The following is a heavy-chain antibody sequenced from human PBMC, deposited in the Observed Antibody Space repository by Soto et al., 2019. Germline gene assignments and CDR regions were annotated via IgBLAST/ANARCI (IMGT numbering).Heavy chain of an antibody. CDR1: GFTFSSYW. V-gene: IGHV3-7*01. CDR2: IKQDGSGK. J-gene: IGHJ6*03. D-gene: IGHD3-3*01. CDR3: ASTILGVVYYDYYCMDF. Sequence: EVQLVESGGGLVQPGGSLSLSGAASGFTFSSYWLSWVRQAPGKGLEWVANIKQDGSGKYYVYSVKGRFTISRDNAKNSLYLQMISRRADDTAVYYCASTILGVVYYDYYCMDFGGNGTAVTVS.